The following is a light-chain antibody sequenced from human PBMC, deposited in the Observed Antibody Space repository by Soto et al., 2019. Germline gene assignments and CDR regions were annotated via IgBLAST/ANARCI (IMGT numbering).Light chain of an antibody. Sequence: QSALTQPASVSGSPGQSITISCTGTSSDVGSYNLVSWYQHHPGKAPKLMIYEVNKRPSGVSNRFSGSKSGNTASLTISGLQGEDEADYYCCSYASTNTWVFGGGTKLT. CDR1: SSDVGSYNL. CDR3: CSYASTNTWV. CDR2: EVN. V-gene: IGLV2-23*02. J-gene: IGLJ3*02.